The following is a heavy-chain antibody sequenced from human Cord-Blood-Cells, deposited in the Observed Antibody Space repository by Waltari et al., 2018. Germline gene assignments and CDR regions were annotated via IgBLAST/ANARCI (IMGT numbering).Heavy chain of an antibody. CDR2: INPNSGGT. CDR3: ARSGYCSSTSCYSDY. Sequence: VQLVQPGAEVTKPGASVKVSCKASGYTFTGYYMPWVRQAPGQGLEWMGWINPNSGGTNYAQKFQGWVTMTRDTSISTAYMELSRLRSDDTAVYYCARSGYCSSTSCYSDYWGQGTLVTVSS. CDR1: GYTFTGYY. D-gene: IGHD2-2*01. V-gene: IGHV1-2*04. J-gene: IGHJ4*02.